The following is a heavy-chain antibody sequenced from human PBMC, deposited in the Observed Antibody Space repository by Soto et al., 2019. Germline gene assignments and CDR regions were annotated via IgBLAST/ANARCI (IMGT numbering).Heavy chain of an antibody. CDR2: IIPIFGTA. CDR3: ARAAVAGIYAFDI. CDR1: GGTFSSYA. J-gene: IGHJ3*02. Sequence: SVKVSCKASGGTFSSYAISWVRQAPGQGLEWMGGIIPIFGTANYAQKFQGRVTITADESTSTAYMELSSLRSEDTAVYYCARAAVAGIYAFDIWGQGTMVTVSS. D-gene: IGHD6-19*01. V-gene: IGHV1-69*13.